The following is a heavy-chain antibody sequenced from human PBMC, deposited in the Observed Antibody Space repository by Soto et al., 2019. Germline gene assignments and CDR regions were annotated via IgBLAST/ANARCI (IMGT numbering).Heavy chain of an antibody. J-gene: IGHJ3*02. CDR1: GVSINNNY. Sequence: QVQLQQSGPGLVKPSETLSLTCTVSGVSINNNYWSWVRQPPGKGLEWIGYIYFSGITNYNPSPKSRVSISVDTSKDQVSLKLTSVTAADTAMYYCARGNYDYFGGNYRYVGGAFDIWGPGTVVTVSS. CDR3: ARGNYDYFGGNYRYVGGAFDI. D-gene: IGHD3-16*02. V-gene: IGHV4-59*01. CDR2: IYFSGIT.